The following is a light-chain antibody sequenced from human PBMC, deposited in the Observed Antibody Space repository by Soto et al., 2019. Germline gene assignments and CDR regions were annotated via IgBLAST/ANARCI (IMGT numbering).Light chain of an antibody. J-gene: IGLJ1*01. CDR2: DVS. CDR1: SSDVGGYNY. V-gene: IGLV2-14*01. CDR3: SSYTTSSLYV. Sequence: QSVLTRPASVSGSPGESITISCTGTSSDVGGYNYVSWYQQHPGKAPKLMIYDVSNRPSGVSNRFSGSKSGNTASLTISGLQAEDEADYYCSSYTTSSLYVFGTGTKVTV.